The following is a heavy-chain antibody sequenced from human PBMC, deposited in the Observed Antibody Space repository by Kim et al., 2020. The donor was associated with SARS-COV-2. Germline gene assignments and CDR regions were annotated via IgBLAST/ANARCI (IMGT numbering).Heavy chain of an antibody. D-gene: IGHD3-10*01. CDR1: GYTFTSYW. CDR3: GRRNYGSGSYSFDY. V-gene: IGHV5-51*01. CDR2: IFPGDSDT. Sequence: GESLKISCNASGYTFTSYWIGWVRQMPGKRLESMGIIFPGDSDTRYSPSIQGQVTISVDKSINTAFLQWNSLEATDTAMYYCGRRNYGSGSYSFDYWGQGNLVTVSS. J-gene: IGHJ4*02.